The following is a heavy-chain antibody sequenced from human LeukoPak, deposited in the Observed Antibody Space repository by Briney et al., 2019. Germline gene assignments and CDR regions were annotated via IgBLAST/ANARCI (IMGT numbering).Heavy chain of an antibody. D-gene: IGHD3-22*01. CDR2: INHSGST. CDR1: GGSFSSYY. Sequence: PSETLSLTCAVYGGSFSSYYWSWIRQPPGKGLEWIGEINHSGSTNYNPSLKSRVTISVDTSKNQFSLKLSSVTAADTAVYYCARALPSTYDSSGYYMEWGQGTLVTVSS. CDR3: ARALPSTYDSSGYYME. J-gene: IGHJ4*02. V-gene: IGHV4-34*01.